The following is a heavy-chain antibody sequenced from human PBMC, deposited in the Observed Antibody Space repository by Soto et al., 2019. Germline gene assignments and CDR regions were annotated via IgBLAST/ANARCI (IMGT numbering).Heavy chain of an antibody. CDR3: ARDRGSSGWYEAFDY. J-gene: IGHJ4*02. Sequence: PGGSLRLSCAASGFTVSNNYMSWVRQAPGKGLEWVSVFYSGGSTYYADSVKGRFTISRDNSKNTLYLQMNSLRAEDTAVYYCARDRGSSGWYEAFDYWGQGTLVTVSS. CDR2: FYSGGST. V-gene: IGHV3-53*01. D-gene: IGHD6-19*01. CDR1: GFTVSNNY.